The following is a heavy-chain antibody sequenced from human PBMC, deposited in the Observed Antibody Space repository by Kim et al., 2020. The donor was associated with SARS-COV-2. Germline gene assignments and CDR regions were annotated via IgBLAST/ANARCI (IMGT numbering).Heavy chain of an antibody. Sequence: SETLSLTCAVYGGSFSGYYWSWIRQPPGKGLEWIGEINHSGSTNYNPSLKSRVTISVDTSKNQFSLKLSSVTAADTAVYYCARGRKLSGEEGYFQHWGQG. CDR3: ARGRKLSGEEGYFQH. D-gene: IGHD3-10*01. V-gene: IGHV4-34*01. CDR2: INHSGST. J-gene: IGHJ1*01. CDR1: GGSFSGYY.